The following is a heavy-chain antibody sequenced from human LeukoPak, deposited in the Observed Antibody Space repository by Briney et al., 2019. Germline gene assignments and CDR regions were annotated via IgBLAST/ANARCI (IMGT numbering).Heavy chain of an antibody. J-gene: IGHJ4*02. D-gene: IGHD6-19*01. Sequence: PGRSLRLSCATSGFTFSSYGMHWVRQAPGKGLEWVAVISYDGSNKYYADSVKGRFTISRDNSKNTLYLQMNSLRAEDTAVYYCARVQSIAVAAIDYWGQGTLVTVSS. V-gene: IGHV3-30*03. CDR3: ARVQSIAVAAIDY. CDR1: GFTFSSYG. CDR2: ISYDGSNK.